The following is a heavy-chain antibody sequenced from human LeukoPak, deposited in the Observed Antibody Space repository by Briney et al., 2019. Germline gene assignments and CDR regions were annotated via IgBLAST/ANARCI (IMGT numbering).Heavy chain of an antibody. CDR2: FDPEDGET. Sequence: ASVKVSCKVSGYTLTELSMHWVRQAPGKGLEWMGGFDPEDGETIYAQKFQGRVTMTEDTSTDTAYMELSSLRSEDTAVYYCAPHTVVTPFYWYFDLWGRGTLVTVSS. D-gene: IGHD4-23*01. J-gene: IGHJ2*01. CDR1: GYTLTELS. V-gene: IGHV1-24*01. CDR3: APHTVVTPFYWYFDL.